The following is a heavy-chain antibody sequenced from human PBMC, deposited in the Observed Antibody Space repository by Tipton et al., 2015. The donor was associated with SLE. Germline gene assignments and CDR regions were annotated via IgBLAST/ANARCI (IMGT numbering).Heavy chain of an antibody. D-gene: IGHD3-10*01. V-gene: IGHV3-11*06. CDR1: GFTFSDYY. CDR2: ISSSSSYT. Sequence: SLRLSCAASGFTFSDYYMSWIRQAPGKGLEWVSYISSSSSYTNYADSVKGRFTISRDNAKNSLYLQMNSLRAEDTAVYYCARDRDYYFGSGSYSLPDAFDIWGQGTMVTVSS. J-gene: IGHJ3*02. CDR3: ARDRDYYFGSGSYSLPDAFDI.